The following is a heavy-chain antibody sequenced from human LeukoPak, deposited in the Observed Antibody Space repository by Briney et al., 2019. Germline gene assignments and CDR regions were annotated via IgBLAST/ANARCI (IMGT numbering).Heavy chain of an antibody. D-gene: IGHD6-13*01. Sequence: SETLSLTCTVSGGSISSSSYYWGWIRQPPGTGLEWIGSIYYSGSTYYNPSLKSRVTISVDTSKNQFPLKLSSVTAADTAVYYCAGGIAAAGTFFDYWGQGTLVTVSS. J-gene: IGHJ4*02. CDR2: IYYSGST. CDR1: GGSISSSSYY. V-gene: IGHV4-39*01. CDR3: AGGIAAAGTFFDY.